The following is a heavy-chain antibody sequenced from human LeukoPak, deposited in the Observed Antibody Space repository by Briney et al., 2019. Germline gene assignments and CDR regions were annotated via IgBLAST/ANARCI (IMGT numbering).Heavy chain of an antibody. CDR2: IYTSGST. D-gene: IGHD2-2*01. CDR1: GGSISSYY. CDR3: ARDNIVVVPAAGENWFDP. V-gene: IGHV4-4*07. Sequence: SETLSLTCTVSGGSISSYYWSWIRQPAGKGLEWIGRIYTSGSTNYNPSLKGRVTMSVDTSKNQFSLKLSSVTAADTAVYYCARDNIVVVPAAGENWFDPWGQGTLVTVSP. J-gene: IGHJ5*02.